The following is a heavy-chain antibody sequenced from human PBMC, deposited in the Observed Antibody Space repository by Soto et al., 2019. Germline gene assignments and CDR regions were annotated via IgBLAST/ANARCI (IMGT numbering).Heavy chain of an antibody. J-gene: IGHJ4*02. CDR1: GFTFSTYW. V-gene: IGHV3-7*01. D-gene: IGHD3-16*01. CDR3: VCGGNFFVY. Sequence: EVQLVASGGGLVQPGGSLRLPCAASGFTFSTYWMTWVRQPPGKGLEWVASINQDGSERYYVDYVRGRFTISRDNAKNSLYLQMNSLRAEDTAVYYCVCGGNFFVYWGQGTLVTVSP. CDR2: INQDGSER.